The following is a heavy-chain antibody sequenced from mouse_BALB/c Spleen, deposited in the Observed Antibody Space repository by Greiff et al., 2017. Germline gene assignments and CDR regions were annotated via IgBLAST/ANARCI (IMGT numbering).Heavy chain of an antibody. Sequence: QVQLQQSGAELMKPGASVKISCKATGYTFSSYWIEWVKQRPGHGLEWIGEILPGSGSTNYNEKFKGKATFTADTSSNTAYMQLSSLTSEDSAVYYCATSYRPFAYWGQGTLVTVSA. CDR3: ATSYRPFAY. CDR2: ILPGSGST. CDR1: GYTFSSYW. D-gene: IGHD2-14*01. V-gene: IGHV1-9*01. J-gene: IGHJ3*01.